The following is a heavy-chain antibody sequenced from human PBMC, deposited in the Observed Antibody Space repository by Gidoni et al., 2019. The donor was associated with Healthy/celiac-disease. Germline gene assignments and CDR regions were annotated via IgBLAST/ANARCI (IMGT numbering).Heavy chain of an antibody. V-gene: IGHV3-74*01. CDR3: ARDPQWLATFDY. CDR1: GFTFSSYW. J-gene: IGHJ4*02. Sequence: EVPLVESGGGFVQPGGSLSLSCAPSGFTFSSYWMHWVRQAPGKGLVWVSRINSDGSSTSYADSVKGRFTSSRDNAKNTLYLQMNSLRAEDTAVYYCARDPQWLATFDYWGQGTLVTVSS. CDR2: INSDGSST. D-gene: IGHD6-19*01.